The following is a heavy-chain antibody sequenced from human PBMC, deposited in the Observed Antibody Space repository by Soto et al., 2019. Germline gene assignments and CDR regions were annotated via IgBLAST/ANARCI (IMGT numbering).Heavy chain of an antibody. CDR3: AKDRTHDYGDYWEGYYFDY. D-gene: IGHD4-17*01. CDR2: ISGSGGST. CDR1: GFTFSSYA. J-gene: IGHJ4*02. V-gene: IGHV3-23*01. Sequence: GGSLRLSCAASGFTFSSYAMSWVRQAPGKGLEWVSAISGSGGSTYYADSVKGRFTISRDNSKNTLYLQMNSLRAEDTAVYYCAKDRTHDYGDYWEGYYFDYWGQGTLVTVSS.